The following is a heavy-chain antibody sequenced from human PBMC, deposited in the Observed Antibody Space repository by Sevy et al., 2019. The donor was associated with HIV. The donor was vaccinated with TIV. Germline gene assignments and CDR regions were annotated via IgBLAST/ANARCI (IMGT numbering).Heavy chain of an antibody. CDR3: ARDGATITNSHAFDI. J-gene: IGHJ3*02. CDR1: GFTFSSYA. Sequence: GGYLRLSCAASGFTFSSYAMHWVRQAPGKGLEWVVVISYDGSNKYYADAVKGRFTISRDNSKNTLYLQMNSLRAEDTAVYYCARDGATITNSHAFDIWGQGTMVTVSS. CDR2: ISYDGSNK. D-gene: IGHD5-12*01. V-gene: IGHV3-30-3*01.